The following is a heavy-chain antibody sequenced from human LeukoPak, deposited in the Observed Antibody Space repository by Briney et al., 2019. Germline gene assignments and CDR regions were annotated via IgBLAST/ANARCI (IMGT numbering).Heavy chain of an antibody. D-gene: IGHD2/OR15-2a*01. CDR3: ARQRIHYYYMDV. J-gene: IGHJ6*03. Sequence: PSETLSLTCIVSGASIGSYYWSWIRQPAGKGLEWIGRMFTSGSTNYNPSLKGRVAMSVDTSKNQFSLTLISVTAADTAVYYCARQRIHYYYMDVWGKGTTVTVSS. V-gene: IGHV4-4*07. CDR2: MFTSGST. CDR1: GASIGSYY.